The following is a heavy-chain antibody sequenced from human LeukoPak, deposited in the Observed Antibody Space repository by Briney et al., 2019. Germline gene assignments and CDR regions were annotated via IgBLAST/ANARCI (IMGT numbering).Heavy chain of an antibody. CDR3: AKESGALGAPLYDY. V-gene: IGHV3-23*01. Sequence: GGSLRLSCGASGFIFRNYAMSWVRQTPGEGLEWVSGISDNGGGRYYADSVKGRFTISRDNSKNMLYLQMNSLRAEDTAVYYCAKESGALGAPLYDYWGRGILVTASS. CDR2: ISDNGGGR. D-gene: IGHD4/OR15-4a*01. J-gene: IGHJ4*02. CDR1: GFIFRNYA.